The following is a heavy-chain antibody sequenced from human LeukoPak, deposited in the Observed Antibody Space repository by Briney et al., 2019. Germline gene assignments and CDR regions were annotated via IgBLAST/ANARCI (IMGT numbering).Heavy chain of an antibody. D-gene: IGHD3-22*01. CDR3: ARQTAYYYDSSGYLYYFDY. Sequence: WVRQAPGKGLEWIGSIYYSGSTYYNPSLKSRVTISVDTSKNQFSLKLSSVTAADTAVYYCARQTAYYYDSSGYLYYFDYWGQGTLVTVSS. CDR2: IYYSGST. V-gene: IGHV4-39*01. J-gene: IGHJ4*02.